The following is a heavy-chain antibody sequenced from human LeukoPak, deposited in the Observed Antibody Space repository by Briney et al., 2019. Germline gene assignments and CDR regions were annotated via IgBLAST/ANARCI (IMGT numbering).Heavy chain of an antibody. V-gene: IGHV3-21*01. J-gene: IGHJ6*02. CDR3: ARDLRIAAAGIYHYYGMDV. CDR2: ISSSSSYI. CDR1: GFTFSSYS. Sequence: GGSLRLSCAASGFTFSSYSMNWVRQAPGKGLEWVSSISSSSSYIYYADSVKGRFTISRDNAKNSLYLQVNSLRAEDTAVYYCARDLRIAAAGIYHYYGMDVWGQGTTVTVSS. D-gene: IGHD6-13*01.